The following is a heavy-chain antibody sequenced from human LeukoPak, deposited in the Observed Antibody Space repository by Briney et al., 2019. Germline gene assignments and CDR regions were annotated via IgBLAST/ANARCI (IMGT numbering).Heavy chain of an antibody. CDR2: INHSGST. V-gene: IGHV4-34*01. D-gene: IGHD2-8*01. CDR3: ARGLVDIVLMVYAIRGVFDY. J-gene: IGHJ4*02. CDR1: GGSFSGYY. Sequence: PSATLSLTCAVYGGSFSGYYWSWIRQPPGKGLEWIGVINHSGSTNYNPSLKSRVTISVDTSKNQFSLTLSSVTAADTAVYYCARGLVDIVLMVYAIRGVFDYWGQGTLVTVSS.